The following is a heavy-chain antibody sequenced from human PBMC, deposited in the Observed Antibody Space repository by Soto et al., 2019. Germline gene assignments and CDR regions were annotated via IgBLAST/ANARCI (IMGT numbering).Heavy chain of an antibody. Sequence: GGSLRLSCVASGFTFSTFSMNWVRQAPGKGLEWISYISTYSTTIYYADSVKGRFTMSRDNAKNSLYLQMNSLRAKDTAVYYCAKAMATIGVDYWGQGTLVTVSS. J-gene: IGHJ4*02. CDR1: GFTFSTFS. D-gene: IGHD5-12*01. CDR2: ISTYSTTI. CDR3: AKAMATIGVDY. V-gene: IGHV3-48*01.